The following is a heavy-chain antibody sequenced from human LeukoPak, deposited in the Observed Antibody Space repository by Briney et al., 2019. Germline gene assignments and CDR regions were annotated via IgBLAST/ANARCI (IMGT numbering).Heavy chain of an antibody. V-gene: IGHV3-21*01. CDR2: ISISGSYI. D-gene: IGHD2-15*01. CDR3: ARDLSATARAYDY. J-gene: IGHJ4*02. Sequence: KAGGSLRLSCAASGFILSDYNMNWVRQAPGKRLEWVSFISISGSYITYADSVKGRFTISRDNAKNSLYLQMNSLRAEDTAVYYCARDLSATARAYDYWGQGTLVTVSS. CDR1: GFILSDYN.